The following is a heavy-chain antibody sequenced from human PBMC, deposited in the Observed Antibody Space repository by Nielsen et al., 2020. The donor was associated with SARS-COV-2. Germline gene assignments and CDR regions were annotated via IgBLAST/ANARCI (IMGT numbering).Heavy chain of an antibody. CDR2: INPNNGGT. CDR1: GYIFTGYY. Sequence: ASVQVSCKASGYIFTGYYLHWVRQAPGQGLEWVGRINPNNGGTSNARSFGGRVTMTRATSISTAYMELTSLTSDDTAVYYCAGTPVRITIFGVVNPGNWFDPWGQGTLVTVSS. V-gene: IGHV1-2*06. D-gene: IGHD3-3*01. CDR3: AGTPVRITIFGVVNPGNWFDP. J-gene: IGHJ5*02.